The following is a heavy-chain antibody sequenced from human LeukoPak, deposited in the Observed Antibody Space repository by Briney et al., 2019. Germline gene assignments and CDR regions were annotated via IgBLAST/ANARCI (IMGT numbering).Heavy chain of an antibody. CDR3: ARDRSSREWFDP. CDR2: INTDGSST. CDR1: GFTFSSYW. J-gene: IGHJ5*02. D-gene: IGHD2-2*01. Sequence: PGGSLRLSCAASGFTFSSYWMHWVRQAPGKGLVWVSRINTDGSSTSYADSVKGRFTISRDNAKNTLYLQMNSLRAEDTAVYHCARDRSSREWFDPWGQGTLVTVSS. V-gene: IGHV3-74*01.